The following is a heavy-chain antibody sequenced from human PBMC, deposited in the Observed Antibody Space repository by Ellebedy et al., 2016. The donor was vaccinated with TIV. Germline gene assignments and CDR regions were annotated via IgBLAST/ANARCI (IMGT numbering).Heavy chain of an antibody. CDR3: ATDRPHSCFDP. J-gene: IGHJ5*02. CDR1: GFTFSGHG. CDR2: IWYDGSNE. D-gene: IGHD1-14*01. Sequence: GESLKISCAASGFTFSGHGMHWVRPAPGKGLEWVAVIWYDGSNEYYADSVKGRFSISRDNSKNTLYLQMNSLRAEDSAVYYCATDRPHSCFDPWGQGTLVTVSS. V-gene: IGHV3-33*01.